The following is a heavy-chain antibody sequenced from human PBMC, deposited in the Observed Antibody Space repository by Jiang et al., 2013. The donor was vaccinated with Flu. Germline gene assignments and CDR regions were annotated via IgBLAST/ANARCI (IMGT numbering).Heavy chain of an antibody. CDR3: ARDRGTSVRILQWGGSFDS. CDR1: GGFISYGSFY. Sequence: GLVKPSQTLSLTCTISGGFISYGSFYWTWIRQPPGKGLEWIGYIHSSGNTFYSRSLMGRLNISMDTSKNRFSLTVTSVTAADTAIYYCARDRGTSVRILQWGGSFDSWGQGTTVSVSS. CDR2: IHSSGNT. J-gene: IGHJ4*02. V-gene: IGHV4-30-4*01. D-gene: IGHD2-15*01.